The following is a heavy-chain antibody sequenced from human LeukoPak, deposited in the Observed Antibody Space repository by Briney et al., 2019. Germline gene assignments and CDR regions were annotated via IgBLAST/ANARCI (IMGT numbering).Heavy chain of an antibody. Sequence: SVKVSCKASGGTFSSYAISWVRQAPGQGLEWMGGIIPIFGTANYAQKFQGRVTITADESTSTAYMELSSLRSEDTAVYYCARMVAAAGYDAFDIWGQGTMVTASS. CDR2: IIPIFGTA. V-gene: IGHV1-69*13. CDR1: GGTFSSYA. CDR3: ARMVAAAGYDAFDI. J-gene: IGHJ3*02. D-gene: IGHD6-13*01.